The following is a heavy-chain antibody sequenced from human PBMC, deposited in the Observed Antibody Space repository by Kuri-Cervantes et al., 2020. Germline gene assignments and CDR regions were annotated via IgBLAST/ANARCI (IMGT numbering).Heavy chain of an antibody. J-gene: IGHJ4*02. CDR3: ARGDLLYSSSSEDADY. Sequence: GSLRLSCAVSGYSISSGYYWGWIRQPPGKGLEWIGSIYHSGSTYYNPSLKSRVTISVDTSKNQFSLKLSSVTAADTAVYYCARGDLLYSSSSEDADYWGQGTLVTVSS. CDR2: IYHSGST. V-gene: IGHV4-38-2*01. D-gene: IGHD6-6*01. CDR1: GYSISSGYY.